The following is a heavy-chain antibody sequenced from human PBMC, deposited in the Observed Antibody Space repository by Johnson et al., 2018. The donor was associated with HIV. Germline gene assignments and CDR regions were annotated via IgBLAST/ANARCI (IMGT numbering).Heavy chain of an antibody. V-gene: IGHV3-30*04. CDR3: AKVLWEGDAFDI. Sequence: VQLVESGGGVVQPGRSLRLSCAASGFTFSSYAMHWVRQAPGKGLQWVALLSYDGNNKYYSDPVQGRFTISRDNSKNTLYLHMNNLTAEDTAVYYCAKVLWEGDAFDIWGQGTMVTVSS. CDR2: LSYDGNNK. CDR1: GFTFSSYA. J-gene: IGHJ3*02. D-gene: IGHD2-2*01.